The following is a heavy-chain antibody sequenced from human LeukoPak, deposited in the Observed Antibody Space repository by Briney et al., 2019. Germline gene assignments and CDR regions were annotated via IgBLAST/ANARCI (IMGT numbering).Heavy chain of an antibody. CDR3: ARDVDSSSWYTLAIDY. Sequence: GGSLRLSCAASGFTFSSYSMNWVRQAPGKGLECVSYISSSSSTIYYADSVKGRFTISRDNAKNSLYLQMNGLRAEDTAVYYCARDVDSSSWYTLAIDYWGQGTLVTVSS. V-gene: IGHV3-48*01. CDR2: ISSSSSTI. D-gene: IGHD6-13*01. J-gene: IGHJ4*02. CDR1: GFTFSSYS.